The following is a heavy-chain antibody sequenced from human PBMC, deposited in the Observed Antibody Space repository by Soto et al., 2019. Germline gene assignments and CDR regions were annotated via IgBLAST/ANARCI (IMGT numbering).Heavy chain of an antibody. CDR1: GGSINSASYF. CDR3: ARAEVAGLRLDAGYFDN. D-gene: IGHD6-19*01. Sequence: QVQLQESGPGLVKPSQTLSLTCTVSGGSINSASYFWSWVRQHPGKGLEWIGFIDNDGGAHYNPSLNSRLSISVDTSKNQLSLSLNSVTGADTAVYYGARAEVAGLRLDAGYFDNWGQGTLVTVSS. V-gene: IGHV4-31*03. J-gene: IGHJ4*03. CDR2: IDNDGGA.